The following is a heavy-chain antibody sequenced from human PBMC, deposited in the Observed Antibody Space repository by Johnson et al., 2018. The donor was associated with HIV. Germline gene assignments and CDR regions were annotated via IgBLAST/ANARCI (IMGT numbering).Heavy chain of an antibody. Sequence: VQLVESGGGLAQPGGSLRLSCAASGITVSSNYMSWVRQAPGKGLEWVSVIFTVGDVYYADSVKGRFTISSDNSKNFLYLQMNSLIPEDTAVYYCARDGRDLVTRGSFDVWGQGTVVTVSS. CDR1: GITVSSNY. CDR2: IFTVGDV. CDR3: ARDGRDLVTRGSFDV. J-gene: IGHJ3*01. V-gene: IGHV3-66*02. D-gene: IGHD5-18*01.